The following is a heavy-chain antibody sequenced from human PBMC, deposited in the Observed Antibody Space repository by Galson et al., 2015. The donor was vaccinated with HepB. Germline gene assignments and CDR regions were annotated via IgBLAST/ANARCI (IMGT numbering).Heavy chain of an antibody. D-gene: IGHD2-21*02. CDR3: TTDHPVVVVTITDAFDI. Sequence: SLRLSCAASGFTFSDAWMSWVRQAPGKGLEWVGRIKTKSDGETTQYGTPVKGRFSISRDDSKNTVYLQMNSLKTEDTGVYYCTTDHPVVVVTITDAFDIWGQGTMVTVSS. CDR2: IKTKSDGETT. V-gene: IGHV3-15*01. CDR1: GFTFSDAW. J-gene: IGHJ3*02.